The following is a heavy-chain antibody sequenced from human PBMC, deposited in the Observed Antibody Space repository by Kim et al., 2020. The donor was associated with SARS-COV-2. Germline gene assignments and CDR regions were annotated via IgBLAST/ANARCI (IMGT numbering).Heavy chain of an antibody. J-gene: IGHJ6*03. V-gene: IGHV1-8*01. D-gene: IGHD2-21*01. CDR1: GYTFTSYD. CDR2: MNPNSGNT. CDR3: ARGRLKSIVVVIATRPYYYYVDV. Sequence: ASVKVSCKASGYTFTSYDINWVRQATGQGLEWMGWMNPNSGNTGYAQKFQGRVTMTRNTSISTAYMELSSLRSEDTAVYYCARGRLKSIVVVIATRPYYYYVDVWGKGTTVTVSS.